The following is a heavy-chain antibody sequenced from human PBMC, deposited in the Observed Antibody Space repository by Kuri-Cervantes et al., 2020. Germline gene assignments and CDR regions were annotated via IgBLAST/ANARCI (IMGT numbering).Heavy chain of an antibody. CDR3: AKETTGYSYGNLDY. Sequence: GESLKISCAASGFTFSSFWMHWVRQAPGKGLVWVSRINSDGSTTNYADSVKGRFTISRDNSKNTLYLQMNSLRAEDAAVYYCAKETTGYSYGNLDYWGQGTLVTVSS. CDR1: GFTFSSFW. D-gene: IGHD5-18*01. V-gene: IGHV3-74*01. J-gene: IGHJ4*02. CDR2: INSDGSTT.